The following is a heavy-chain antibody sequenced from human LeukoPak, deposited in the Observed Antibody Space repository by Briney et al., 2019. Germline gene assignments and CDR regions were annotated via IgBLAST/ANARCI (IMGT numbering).Heavy chain of an antibody. J-gene: IGHJ6*03. CDR1: GGSFSGYY. D-gene: IGHD2-2*01. CDR2: INHSGST. CDR3: ARGHIGDIVVVPAAMGYYYYYMDV. Sequence: SETLSLTCAVYGGSFSGYYWSWIRQPPGKGLGWIGEINHSGSTNYNPSLKSRVTISVDTSKNQFSLKLSSVTAADTAVYYCARGHIGDIVVVPAAMGYYYYYMDVWGKGTTVTVSS. V-gene: IGHV4-34*01.